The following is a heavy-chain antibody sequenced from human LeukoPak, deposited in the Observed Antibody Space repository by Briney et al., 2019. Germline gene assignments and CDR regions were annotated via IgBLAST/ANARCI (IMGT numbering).Heavy chain of an antibody. D-gene: IGHD3-16*02. CDR3: ARLLYDYVWGSYRSYHFDF. J-gene: IGHJ4*02. Sequence: GGSLRLSCAASGFTFSTYSMNWVRQAPGKGLEWVSAISSSSTYIYYADSVKGRITITRDNAKNSLYLQMNSLRAEDTAVYYCARLLYDYVWGSYRSYHFDFWGQGTLVTVSS. CDR1: GFTFSTYS. V-gene: IGHV3-21*01. CDR2: ISSSSTYI.